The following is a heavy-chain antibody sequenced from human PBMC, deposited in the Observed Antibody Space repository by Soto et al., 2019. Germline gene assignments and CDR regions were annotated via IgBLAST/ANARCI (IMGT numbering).Heavy chain of an antibody. CDR2: IYPGDSDT. V-gene: IGHV5-51*03. J-gene: IGHJ4*02. Sequence: EVQLVQSGAEVKKPGESLKISCQASGHRLMGFWIGWVRLMPGKGPEWMGSIYPGDSDTWYSPSFQGQVTISAGKSTNTAYLQWMSLKASDSAMYFCGETRSIGSYFFDYWGQGTLVAVPS. CDR3: GETRSIGSYFFDY. CDR1: GHRLMGFW. D-gene: IGHD6-6*01.